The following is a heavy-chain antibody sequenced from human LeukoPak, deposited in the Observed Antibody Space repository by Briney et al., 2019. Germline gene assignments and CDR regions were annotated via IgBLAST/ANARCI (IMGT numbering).Heavy chain of an antibody. CDR2: IYYSGST. Sequence: SETLSLTCTVSGGSVSSGSYYWSWIRQPPGKGLEWIGYIYYSGSTNYNPSLKSRVTISVDTSKNQFSLKLSSVTAADTAVYYCARQDPYYDILTGYFGDAFDIWGQGTMVTVSS. J-gene: IGHJ3*02. D-gene: IGHD3-9*01. CDR3: ARQDPYYDILTGYFGDAFDI. CDR1: GGSVSSGSYY. V-gene: IGHV4-61*01.